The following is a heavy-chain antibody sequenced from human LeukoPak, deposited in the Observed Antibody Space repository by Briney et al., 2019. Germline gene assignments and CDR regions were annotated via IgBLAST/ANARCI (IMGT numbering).Heavy chain of an antibody. J-gene: IGHJ4*02. V-gene: IGHV3-21*01. Sequence: GGTLRLSCGASGFTFSSYGMTWVRQAPGKGLEWVSSISSSSSYINYADSVKGRFTISRDNAKNSLYLQMNSLRAEDTAVYYCARDLGYGDNGLDYWGQGTLVTVSS. D-gene: IGHD4-17*01. CDR1: GFTFSSYG. CDR3: ARDLGYGDNGLDY. CDR2: ISSSSSYI.